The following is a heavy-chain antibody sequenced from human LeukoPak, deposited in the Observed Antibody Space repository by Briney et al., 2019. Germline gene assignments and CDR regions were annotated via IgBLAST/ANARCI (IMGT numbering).Heavy chain of an antibody. Sequence: SETLSLTCTVSGGSISSYYWSWIRQPPGKGLEWIGYIYYSGSTNYNPSLKSRVTISVDTSKNQFSLKLSSVTAADTAVYYCARVTMIVVVNWFDPWGQETLVTVSS. CDR3: ARVTMIVVVNWFDP. CDR2: IYYSGST. J-gene: IGHJ5*02. V-gene: IGHV4-59*01. CDR1: GGSISSYY. D-gene: IGHD3-22*01.